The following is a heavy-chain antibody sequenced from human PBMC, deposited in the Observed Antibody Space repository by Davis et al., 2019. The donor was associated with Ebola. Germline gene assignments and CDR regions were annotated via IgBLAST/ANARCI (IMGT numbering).Heavy chain of an antibody. CDR2: IYSGGST. V-gene: IGHV3-53*05. Sequence: GGSLRLSCAASGFTVSSNYMSWVRQAPGKGLEWVSLIYSGGSTYYTDSVKSRFTISRDNSKNTLYLQMNSLRAEDTAVYYCARDSENSSSSILYYYYYYMDVWGKGTTVTVSS. J-gene: IGHJ6*03. CDR1: GFTVSSNY. D-gene: IGHD6-6*01. CDR3: ARDSENSSSSILYYYYYYMDV.